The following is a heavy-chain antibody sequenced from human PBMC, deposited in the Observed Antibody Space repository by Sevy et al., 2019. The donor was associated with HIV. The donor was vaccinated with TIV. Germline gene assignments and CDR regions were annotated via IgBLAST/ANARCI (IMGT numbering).Heavy chain of an antibody. D-gene: IGHD7-27*01. Sequence: GGCLRLSCEVSGFTFSNFWMTWVRQSPGKGLEWLAYINQDERHINLLDSVRGRFTISRDNAKNSLYLQMDSLRAEDTAIYYRARDPDWGALDRWGQGTLVTVSS. CDR1: GFTFSNFW. V-gene: IGHV3-7*01. CDR3: ARDPDWGALDR. J-gene: IGHJ5*02. CDR2: INQDERHI.